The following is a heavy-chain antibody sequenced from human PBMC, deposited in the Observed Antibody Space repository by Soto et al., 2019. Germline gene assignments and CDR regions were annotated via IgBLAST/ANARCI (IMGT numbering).Heavy chain of an antibody. Sequence: QVQLVQSGAEVKKPGSSVKVSCKASGGTFSSYAISWVRQAPGQGLEWMGGIIPIFGTANYAQKFQGRVTITADESTSSAYMEMSRLRSEDTAVYYGASMNGYCSGGSCYGRDDWGQGPLVTVSS. D-gene: IGHD2-15*01. CDR2: IIPIFGTA. V-gene: IGHV1-69*12. J-gene: IGHJ4*02. CDR1: GGTFSSYA. CDR3: ASMNGYCSGGSCYGRDD.